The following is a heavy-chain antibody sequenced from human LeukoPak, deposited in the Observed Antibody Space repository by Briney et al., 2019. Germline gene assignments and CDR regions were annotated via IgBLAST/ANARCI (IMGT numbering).Heavy chain of an antibody. CDR3: ARDEQQQLTSDY. Sequence: GGSLRLSCAASGFIFSSYWMSWVRQAPGKGLEWVANIKQDGSEKYYVDSVKGRFTISRDNAKNSLYLQMNSLRAEDTAVYYCARDEQQQLTSDYWGQGTLVTVSS. D-gene: IGHD6-13*01. J-gene: IGHJ4*02. CDR2: IKQDGSEK. V-gene: IGHV3-7*03. CDR1: GFIFSSYW.